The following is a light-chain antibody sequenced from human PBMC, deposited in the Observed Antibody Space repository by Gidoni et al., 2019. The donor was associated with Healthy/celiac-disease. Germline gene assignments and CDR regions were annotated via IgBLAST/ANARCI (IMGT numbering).Light chain of an antibody. V-gene: IGLV1-40*01. CDR2: GNS. CDR3: QSYDSSLSGWL. Sequence: QSVLTQPPSVSGAPGHRVTISCTGSNSNIGADYDVNWYRQLPGTAPKLLIFGNSNRPSGVPDRFSASKSGTSASLAITGLQAEDESDYYCQSYDSSLSGWLFGGGTKVTVL. J-gene: IGLJ3*02. CDR1: NSNIGADYD.